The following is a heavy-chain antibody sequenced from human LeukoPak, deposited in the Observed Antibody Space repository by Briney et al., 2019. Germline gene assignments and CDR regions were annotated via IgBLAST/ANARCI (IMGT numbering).Heavy chain of an antibody. V-gene: IGHV4-34*01. CDR3: ARGSVNYCSSTSCSGAFDI. CDR1: GGSFSGYY. CDR2: INHSGST. Sequence: SETLSLTCAVYGGSFSGYYWSWIRQPPGKGLEWIGEINHSGSTNYNPSLKSRVTISVDTSKNQFSLKLSSVTAADTAVYYCARGSVNYCSSTSCSGAFDIWGQGTMVTVSS. J-gene: IGHJ3*02. D-gene: IGHD2-2*01.